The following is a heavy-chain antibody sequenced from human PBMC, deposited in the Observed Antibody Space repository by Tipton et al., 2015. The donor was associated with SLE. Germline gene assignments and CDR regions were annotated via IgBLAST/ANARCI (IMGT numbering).Heavy chain of an antibody. Sequence: QVQLVQSGAEVKKPGASVKVSCKASGYTFTSYYMHWVRQAPGQGLEWMGVINPSAGSTSYAQKFQGRVIMTRDTSTSTAYMELRSLRSDDTAVYYCARLGDWDFYYYMDVWGKGTTVTVSS. CDR3: ARLGDWDFYYYMDV. CDR1: GYTFTSYY. D-gene: IGHD3-16*01. CDR2: INPSAGST. J-gene: IGHJ6*03. V-gene: IGHV1-46*01.